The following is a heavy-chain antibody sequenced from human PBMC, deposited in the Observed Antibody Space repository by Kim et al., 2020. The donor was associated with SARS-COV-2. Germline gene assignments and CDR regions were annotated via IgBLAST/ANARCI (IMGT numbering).Heavy chain of an antibody. CDR3: ARGGEVNWFDP. J-gene: IGHJ5*02. D-gene: IGHD3-16*01. Sequence: YYADSVKGRLTISRDNSKNALYLQMNSRIAEDTAVYYCARGGEVNWFDPWGQGALVTVSS. V-gene: IGHV3-30*01.